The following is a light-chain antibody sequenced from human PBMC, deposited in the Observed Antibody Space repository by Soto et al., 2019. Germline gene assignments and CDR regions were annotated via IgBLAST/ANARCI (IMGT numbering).Light chain of an antibody. CDR3: QQRSNWPRT. J-gene: IGKJ1*01. Sequence: EIVLTQSPATLSFSPGERATLSCRASQSVSSYLAWYQQKPGQAPRLLIYDASNRATGIPARFSGSGSGTDFTLTISSLEPEDFAVYYCQQRSNWPRTFGQGTTVDIK. CDR2: DAS. CDR1: QSVSSY. V-gene: IGKV3-11*01.